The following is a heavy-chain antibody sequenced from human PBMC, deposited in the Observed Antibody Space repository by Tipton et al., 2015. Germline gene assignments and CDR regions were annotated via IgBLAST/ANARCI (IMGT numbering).Heavy chain of an antibody. D-gene: IGHD4-17*01. CDR3: ARRAGYGDHFDY. CDR1: GDSINSYY. J-gene: IGHJ4*02. CDR2: THYSGAT. Sequence: TLSLTCTVSGDSINSYYWSWIRQPPGKGLEWIGYTHYSGATKYNPSLKSRVTISVDTSKNQFSLNLNSVTAADTAVYYCARRAGYGDHFDYWGRGTLVTVTP. V-gene: IGHV4-59*01.